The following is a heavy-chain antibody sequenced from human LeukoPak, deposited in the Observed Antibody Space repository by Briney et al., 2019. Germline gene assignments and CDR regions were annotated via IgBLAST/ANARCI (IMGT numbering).Heavy chain of an antibody. V-gene: IGHV1-69*04. CDR3: ARDRSVGSSWHKYNWFDP. D-gene: IGHD6-13*01. CDR1: GGTFSSYT. J-gene: IGHJ5*02. Sequence: SVKVSCKASGGTFSSYTISWVRQAPGQGLEWMGRIIPILGIANYAQKFQGRVTITADKSTSTAYMELNSLRAEDTAVYYCARDRSVGSSWHKYNWFDPWGQGTLVTVSS. CDR2: IIPILGIA.